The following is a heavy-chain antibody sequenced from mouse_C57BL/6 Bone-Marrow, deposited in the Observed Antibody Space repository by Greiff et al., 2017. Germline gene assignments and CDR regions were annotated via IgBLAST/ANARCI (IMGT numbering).Heavy chain of an antibody. J-gene: IGHJ2*01. CDR2: ISSGGDYI. V-gene: IGHV5-9-1*02. Sequence: DVHLVESGEGLVKPGGSLKLSCAASGFTFSSYAMSWVRQTPEKRLEWVAYISSGGDYIYYADTVKGRFTISRDNARNTLYLQMSSLKSEDTAMYYCTRAVTSYYYEDRGQCATLTASS. D-gene: IGHD2-3*01. CDR3: TRAVTSYYYED. CDR1: GFTFSSYA.